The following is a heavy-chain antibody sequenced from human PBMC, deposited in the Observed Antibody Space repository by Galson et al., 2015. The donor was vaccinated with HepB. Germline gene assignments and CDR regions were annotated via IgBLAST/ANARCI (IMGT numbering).Heavy chain of an antibody. V-gene: IGHV3-66*01. CDR3: AKGGQRLAPPYYFDY. J-gene: IGHJ4*02. CDR1: GFTVSSNY. D-gene: IGHD3-9*01. CDR2: IYSGGST. Sequence: SLRLSCAASGFTVSSNYMSWVRQAPGKGLEWVSVIYSGGSTYYADSVKGRFTISRDNSKNTLYLQMNSLRAEDTAVYYCAKGGQRLAPPYYFDYWGQGTLVTVSS.